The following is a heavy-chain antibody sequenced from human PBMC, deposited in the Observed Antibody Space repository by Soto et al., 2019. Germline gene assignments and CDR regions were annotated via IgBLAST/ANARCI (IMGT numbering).Heavy chain of an antibody. Sequence: GESLKISCKGSGYSFTRYLIGWGGQMPGKGLEWMGIIYPGDSDTRYSPSFQGQVTISADKSISTAYLQWSSLKASDTAMYYCARHGSGYWFDPWGQGTLVTVPS. V-gene: IGHV5-51*01. J-gene: IGHJ5*02. CDR1: GYSFTRYL. CDR2: IYPGDSDT. CDR3: ARHGSGYWFDP.